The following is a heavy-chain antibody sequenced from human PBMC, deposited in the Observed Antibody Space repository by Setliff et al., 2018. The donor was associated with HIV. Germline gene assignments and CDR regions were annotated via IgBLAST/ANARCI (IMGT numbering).Heavy chain of an antibody. CDR2: IIPIFGTT. CDR1: GGTFSRHT. CDR3: AIGIGFCSGGSCWGV. V-gene: IGHV1-69*13. J-gene: IGHJ3*01. D-gene: IGHD2-15*01. Sequence: SVKVSCKSSGGTFSRHTISWVRQAPGQGLEWMGGIIPIFGTTNYAQNLQGRVSITADASTSTAYMELSGLRSEDTALYYCAIGIGFCSGGSCWGVWGQGTMVTVSS.